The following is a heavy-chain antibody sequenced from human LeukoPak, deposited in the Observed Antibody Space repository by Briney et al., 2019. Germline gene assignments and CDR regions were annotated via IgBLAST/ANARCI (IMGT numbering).Heavy chain of an antibody. CDR1: GGSISSYY. V-gene: IGHV4-59*08. Sequence: SETLSLTCTVSGGSISSYYWSWIRQPPGRGLEWIGYIYYSGSTNYNPSLKSRVTISVDTSKNQFSLKLSSVTAADTAVYYCASNYYGSGSLDYWGQGNLVTVSS. CDR3: ASNYYGSGSLDY. CDR2: IYYSGST. J-gene: IGHJ4*02. D-gene: IGHD3-10*01.